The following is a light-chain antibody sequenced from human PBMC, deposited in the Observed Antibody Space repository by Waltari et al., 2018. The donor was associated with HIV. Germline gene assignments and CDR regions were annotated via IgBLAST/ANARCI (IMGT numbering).Light chain of an antibody. CDR3: AAWDDPRSGWI. CDR2: KND. CDR1: TPDIGNNY. Sequence: SGSTPDIGNNYVYWFQQFPGTPPTVLTYKNDQRPSGVSDRFSASKSGTSAALAISGLRTAEESDLYCAAWDDPRSGWIFGGGTKLTVL. V-gene: IGLV1-47*01. J-gene: IGLJ2*01.